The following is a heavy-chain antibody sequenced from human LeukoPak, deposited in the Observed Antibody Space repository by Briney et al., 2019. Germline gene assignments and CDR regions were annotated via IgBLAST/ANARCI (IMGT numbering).Heavy chain of an antibody. V-gene: IGHV4-59*08. Sequence: SETLSLTCSVSGGSTSGYFWTWIRQSPGKGPEWIGYVYYSGSTNYNPSLKSRLTMSVDTSKNQFSLNLSSVTAADTAVYYCVRRPPGRAGAFDMWGQGTMVTVSS. CDR2: VYYSGST. J-gene: IGHJ3*02. CDR3: VRRPPGRAGAFDM. D-gene: IGHD6-13*01. CDR1: GGSTSGYF.